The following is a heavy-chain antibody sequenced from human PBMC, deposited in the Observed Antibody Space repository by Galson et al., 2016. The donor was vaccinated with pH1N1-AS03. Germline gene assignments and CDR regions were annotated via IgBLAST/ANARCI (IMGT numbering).Heavy chain of an antibody. J-gene: IGHJ6*04. D-gene: IGHD2-15*01. CDR3: ARAPRGPCRGHTCPNAYYFGMDV. CDR2: IHPNDGVT. CDR1: GYTFTDFS. Sequence: SVKVSCKASGYTFTDFSINWVRQAPGQGLEWMGWIHPNDGVTNYAQKFQAWVTMTRDTSSSTAYLELTGLKSDDTAVYYCARAPRGPCRGHTCPNAYYFGMDVWGEGSTVVVSS. V-gene: IGHV1-2*04.